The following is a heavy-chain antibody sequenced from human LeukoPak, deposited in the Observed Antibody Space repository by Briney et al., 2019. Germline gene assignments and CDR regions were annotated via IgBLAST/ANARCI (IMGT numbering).Heavy chain of an antibody. CDR3: ARDHRSGGSCYDFVDY. D-gene: IGHD2-15*01. V-gene: IGHV1-2*06. Sequence: ASVKVSCKASGYTFTGYYMHWVRQAPGQGLEWMGRINPNSGSTNYAQKFQGRVTMTRDTSISTAYMELSRLRSDDTAVYYCARDHRSGGSCYDFVDYWGQGTLVTVSS. CDR2: INPNSGST. J-gene: IGHJ4*02. CDR1: GYTFTGYY.